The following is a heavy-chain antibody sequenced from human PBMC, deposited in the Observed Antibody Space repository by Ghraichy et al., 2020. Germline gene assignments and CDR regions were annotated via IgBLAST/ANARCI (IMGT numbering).Heavy chain of an antibody. V-gene: IGHV4-59*01. CDR3: ARDFPTGNYYDILTGYRYYYYYMDV. J-gene: IGHJ6*03. Sequence: SETLSLTCTVSGGSISSYYWSWIRQPPGKGLEWIGYIYYSGSTNYNPSLKSRVTISVDTSKNQFSLKLSSVTAADTAVYYCARDFPTGNYYDILTGYRYYYYYMDVWGKGTTVTVSS. CDR1: GGSISSYY. CDR2: IYYSGST. D-gene: IGHD3-9*01.